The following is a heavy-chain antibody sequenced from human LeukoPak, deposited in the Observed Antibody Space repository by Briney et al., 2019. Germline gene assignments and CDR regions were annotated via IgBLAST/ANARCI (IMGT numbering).Heavy chain of an antibody. CDR2: ISSSSSTI. D-gene: IGHD4-17*01. CDR3: ARDRLHYVEYEKTFDY. Sequence: PGGSLRLSCAASGFTVSSNYMSWVRQAPGKGLEWVSYISSSSSTIYYADSVKGRFTISRDDAKNSLYLQMSSLRAEDTAVYYCARDRLHYVEYEKTFDYWGQGTLVTVSS. CDR1: GFTVSSNY. V-gene: IGHV3-48*01. J-gene: IGHJ4*02.